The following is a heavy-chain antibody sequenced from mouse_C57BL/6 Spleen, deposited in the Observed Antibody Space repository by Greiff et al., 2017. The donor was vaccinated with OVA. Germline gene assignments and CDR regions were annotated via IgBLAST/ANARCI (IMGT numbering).Heavy chain of an antibody. Sequence: EVQVVESGGGLVKPGGSLTLSCAASGFTFSDYGMHWVRQAPETGLEWVAYISSGSSTIYYADTVKGRFTISRDNAKNTLFLQMTSLRSEDTAMYYCARGDTGTDAMDYWGQGTSVTVSS. CDR1: GFTFSDYG. CDR2: ISSGSSTI. D-gene: IGHD4-1*01. J-gene: IGHJ4*01. CDR3: ARGDTGTDAMDY. V-gene: IGHV5-17*01.